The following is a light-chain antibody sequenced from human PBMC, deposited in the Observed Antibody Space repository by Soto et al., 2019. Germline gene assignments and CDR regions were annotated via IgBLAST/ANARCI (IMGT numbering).Light chain of an antibody. CDR2: DAS. CDR3: QQYNSYCT. V-gene: IGKV1-5*01. CDR1: QSISSW. Sequence: DIQMTQSPSTLSASVGDTVTITCRASQSISSWLAWYQQKPGKAPKLLIYDASSLESGVPSRFSGSGSGTEFTLTISSLQPDDFATYYCQQYNSYCTFGQGTKVEIK. J-gene: IGKJ1*01.